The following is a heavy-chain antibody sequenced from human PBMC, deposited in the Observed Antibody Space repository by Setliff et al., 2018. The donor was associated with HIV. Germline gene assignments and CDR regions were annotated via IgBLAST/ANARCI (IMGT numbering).Heavy chain of an antibody. D-gene: IGHD2-15*01. CDR2: IIPMYGSV. CDR1: GYTLTEVS. Sequence: SVKVSCKISGYTLTEVSMHWVRQAPGKGLEWMGGIIPMYGSVDYAQKFQGRVTITTDESTSTAYMELSRLRSEDTAAYYCARATFYCRGGRCYSSFFDSWGQGTLVTVSS. V-gene: IGHV1-69*05. CDR3: ARATFYCRGGRCYSSFFDS. J-gene: IGHJ4*02.